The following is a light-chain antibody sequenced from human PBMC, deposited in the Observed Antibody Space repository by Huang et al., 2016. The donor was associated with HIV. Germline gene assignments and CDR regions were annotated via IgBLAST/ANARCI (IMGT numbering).Light chain of an antibody. CDR3: QQRSNWPPWT. CDR1: QSISGY. Sequence: EIVLTQSPAILSLSPGERATLSCRASQSISGYLSWYQHKPGQAPRLLIYDASNRATGIPARCSGSGSGTDFTLTISSLEPEDFAVYYCQQRSNWPPWTFGQGTKVEIK. CDR2: DAS. V-gene: IGKV3-11*01. J-gene: IGKJ1*01.